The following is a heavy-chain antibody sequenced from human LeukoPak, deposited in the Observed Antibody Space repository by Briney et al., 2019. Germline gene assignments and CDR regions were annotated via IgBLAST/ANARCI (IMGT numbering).Heavy chain of an antibody. V-gene: IGHV4-39*01. D-gene: IGHD2-2*01. CDR1: GGSISSSSYY. J-gene: IGHJ4*02. CDR3: ARQDVYCSSTSCAGDFDY. Sequence: SETLSLTCTVSGGSISSSSYYWGWIRQPPGKGLEWIGSIYYSGSTYYNPSLKSRVTISVDTSKNQFSLKLSSVTAADTAVYYCARQDVYCSSTSCAGDFDYWGQGTLVTVSS. CDR2: IYYSGST.